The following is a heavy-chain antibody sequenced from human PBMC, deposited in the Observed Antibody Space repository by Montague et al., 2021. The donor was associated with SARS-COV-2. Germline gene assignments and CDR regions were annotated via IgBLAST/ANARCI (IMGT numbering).Heavy chain of an antibody. CDR1: IASISSGSYY. D-gene: IGHD6-25*01. CDR2: IYTSGST. J-gene: IGHJ5*02. CDR3: ARDGYSSGWNGLHWFDP. Sequence: TLSLTCTVSIASISSGSYYWSWIRRPAGKGLEWIGRIYTSGSTNYNPSLKSRVTISVDTSKNQFSLKLSSVTAADTAVYYCARDGYSSGWNGLHWFDPWGQGTLVTVSS. V-gene: IGHV4-61*02.